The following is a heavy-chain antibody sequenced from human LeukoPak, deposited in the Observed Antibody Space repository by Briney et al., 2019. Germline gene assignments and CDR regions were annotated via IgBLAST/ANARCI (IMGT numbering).Heavy chain of an antibody. CDR2: ITPSGST. V-gene: IGHV4-34*01. Sequence: SETLSLTCVVYGGSFRGYFWRWIRQPPGKGLEWIGEITPSGSTNYNPSLKSRVSISIDTSKKKLSLRLTSVTAADSAVYYCASSFCYASRDYWGQGTLVTVSS. CDR1: GGSFRGYF. J-gene: IGHJ4*02. CDR3: ASSFCYASRDY. D-gene: IGHD2-2*01.